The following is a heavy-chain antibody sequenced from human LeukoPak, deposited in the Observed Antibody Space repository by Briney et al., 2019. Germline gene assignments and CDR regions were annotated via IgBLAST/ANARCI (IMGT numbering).Heavy chain of an antibody. J-gene: IGHJ6*02. V-gene: IGHV3-11*01. Sequence: GGSLRLSCGASGFIFSDSYMTWIRQTPGKGLEWVSQISGTGNTKYYADSVRGRFIISRDNAKGFLYLQMNSLKAEDTAIYYCAGESQGQKLRAVGRDSTFSFYYAMDIWGQGTTVTVSS. CDR2: ISGTGNTK. CDR1: GFIFSDSY. D-gene: IGHD2/OR15-2a*01. CDR3: AGESQGQKLRAVGRDSTFSFYYAMDI.